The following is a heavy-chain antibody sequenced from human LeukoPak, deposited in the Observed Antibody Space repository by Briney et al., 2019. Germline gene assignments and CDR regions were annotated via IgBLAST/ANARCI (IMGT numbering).Heavy chain of an antibody. V-gene: IGHV3-15*07. CDR2: IKSEIDGGTT. D-gene: IGHD1-7*01. CDR1: YFTFTNTW. Sequence: GGTLRLSCTASYFTFTNTWMNWVRQAPGKGLEWVGRIKSEIDGGTTDYAAPGQGRFTISRDDSQATLYLQMNSLKTEDTAVYYCTTGGDVIVTGTRAFDIWGQGTMVTVSS. CDR3: TTGGDVIVTGTRAFDI. J-gene: IGHJ3*02.